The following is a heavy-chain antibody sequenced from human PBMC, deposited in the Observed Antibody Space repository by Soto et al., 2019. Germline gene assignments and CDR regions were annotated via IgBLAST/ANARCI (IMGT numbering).Heavy chain of an antibody. CDR2: ISYDGSNK. D-gene: IGHD6-13*01. J-gene: IGHJ6*02. V-gene: IGHV3-30*18. Sequence: PGGSLRLSCAASGFTFSSYGMHWVRQAPGKGLEWVAVISYDGSNKYYTDSVKGRFTISRDNSKNTLYLQMNSLRAEDTAVYYCAKDLGHSSSWNQVEKYYYYYYGMDVWGQGTTVTVSS. CDR3: AKDLGHSSSWNQVEKYYYYYYGMDV. CDR1: GFTFSSYG.